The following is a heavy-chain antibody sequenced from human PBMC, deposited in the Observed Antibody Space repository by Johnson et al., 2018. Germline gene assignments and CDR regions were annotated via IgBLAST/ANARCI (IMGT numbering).Heavy chain of an antibody. J-gene: IGHJ3*02. CDR3: VRPHDSGAYKPYDI. D-gene: IGHD3-16*01. Sequence: VQLVESGGGLIQXGGSXRLXCGASGFTVSCNDMNWVRLAAGKGLEWVSAISAGADSTTYAEPVTGRFTISRDDAKNTLYLQMTSLRAQDTALYYCVRPHDSGAYKPYDIWGQGTMVTVSS. CDR2: SAGADST. CDR1: GFTVSCND. V-gene: IGHV3-23*04.